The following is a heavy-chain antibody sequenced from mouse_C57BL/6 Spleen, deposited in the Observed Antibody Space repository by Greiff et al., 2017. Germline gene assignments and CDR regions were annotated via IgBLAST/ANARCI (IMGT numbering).Heavy chain of an antibody. CDR2: IDPSYSYT. V-gene: IGHV1-69*01. D-gene: IGHD2-14*01. CDR1: GYTFTSYW. Sequence: QVQLQQPGAELVMPGASVKLSCKASGYTFTSYWMHWVKQRPGQGLEWIGEIDPSYSYTNYNQKFKGKSTLTVDKSSSTAYMQLSSLTSEDSAVYYCARSDDVRLGAMDDWGQGTSVTVST. J-gene: IGHJ4*01. CDR3: ARSDDVRLGAMDD.